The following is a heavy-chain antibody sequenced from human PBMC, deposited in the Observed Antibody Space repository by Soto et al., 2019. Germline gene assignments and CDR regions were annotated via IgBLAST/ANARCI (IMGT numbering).Heavy chain of an antibody. J-gene: IGHJ4*02. V-gene: IGHV3-74*01. CDR2: IKSDGSST. Sequence: GGSLRLSCAASGFTFSIYWMHWVRQAPGKGLAWVSRIKSDGSSTNFADSVKGRFTISRDNAKNTMYLQMNSLRAEDTAVYFCARVSGFSVNFDFWGQGILVTVSS. CDR3: ARVSGFSVNFDF. D-gene: IGHD3-10*01. CDR1: GFTFSIYW.